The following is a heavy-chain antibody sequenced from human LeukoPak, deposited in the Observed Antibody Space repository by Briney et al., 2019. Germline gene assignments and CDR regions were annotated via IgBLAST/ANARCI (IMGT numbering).Heavy chain of an antibody. CDR3: ARGHCSSTSCYTGPTTKYYYYGMDV. J-gene: IGHJ6*02. CDR1: GGSISSYY. Sequence: SETLSLTCTVSGGSISSYYWSWIRQPPGKGLEWIGYIYYSGSTNYNPSLKSRVTISVDTSKNQFSLKLSSVTAADTAVYYCARGHCSSTSCYTGPTTKYYYYGMDVWGQGTTVTVSS. CDR2: IYYSGST. D-gene: IGHD2-2*02. V-gene: IGHV4-59*12.